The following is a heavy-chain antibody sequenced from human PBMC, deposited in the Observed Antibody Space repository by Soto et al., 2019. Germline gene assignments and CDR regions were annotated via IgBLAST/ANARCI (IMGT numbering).Heavy chain of an antibody. V-gene: IGHV3-48*03. J-gene: IGHJ6*02. CDR3: ARDVWGYYDSSGPPNDYYYGMDV. D-gene: IGHD3-22*01. CDR2: ISSSGSTI. Sequence: GSLRLSCAASGFTFSSYEMNGVRQAPGKGLEWVSYISSSGSTIYYADSVKGRFTISRDNAKNSLYLQMNSLRAEDTAVYYCARDVWGYYDSSGPPNDYYYGMDVWGQGTTVTVSS. CDR1: GFTFSSYE.